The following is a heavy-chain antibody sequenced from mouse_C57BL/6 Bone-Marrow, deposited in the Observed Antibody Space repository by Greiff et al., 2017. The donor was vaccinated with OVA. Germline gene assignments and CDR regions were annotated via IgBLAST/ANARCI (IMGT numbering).Heavy chain of an antibody. CDR1: GFTFSDYY. J-gene: IGHJ4*01. CDR2: ISNGGGST. CDR3: ARSLGSSYDYYAMDY. V-gene: IGHV5-12*01. Sequence: EVQVVESGGGLVQPGGSLKLSCAASGFTFSDYYMYWVRQTPEKRLEWVAYISNGGGSTYYPDTVKGRFTISRDNAKNTLYLQMSRLKSEDTAMYYCARSLGSSYDYYAMDYWGQGTSVTVSS. D-gene: IGHD1-1*01.